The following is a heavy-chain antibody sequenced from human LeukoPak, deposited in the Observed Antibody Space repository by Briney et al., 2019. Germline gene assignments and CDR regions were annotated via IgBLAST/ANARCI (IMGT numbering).Heavy chain of an antibody. J-gene: IGHJ5*02. CDR1: GGSIASGSYY. D-gene: IGHD6-19*01. V-gene: IGHV4-61*02. CDR2: IYASGST. Sequence: PSQTLSLTCTVSGGSIASGSYYWSWIRQPAGEGLEWIGRIYASGSTNYNPSLKSRVTIPVDTSKNQFSLKLSSVTAADTAVYYCAREALPQWLVPELYFGNWFDPWGQGTLVTVSS. CDR3: AREALPQWLVPELYFGNWFDP.